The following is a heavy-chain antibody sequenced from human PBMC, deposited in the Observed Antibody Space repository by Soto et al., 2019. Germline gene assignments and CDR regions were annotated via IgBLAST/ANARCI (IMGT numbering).Heavy chain of an antibody. Sequence: EVLLLESGGGLVQPGGSLRLSCAASGFTFSSYAMTWVRQAPGKWLEWVSTISLSGGSTYYADSVEGRFTISRDNSKNTLFLQMNSLSADDTAVYYCAKDFVRAFDVWGQGTMVTVSS. CDR3: AKDFVRAFDV. J-gene: IGHJ3*01. CDR2: ISLSGGST. V-gene: IGHV3-23*01. CDR1: GFTFSSYA.